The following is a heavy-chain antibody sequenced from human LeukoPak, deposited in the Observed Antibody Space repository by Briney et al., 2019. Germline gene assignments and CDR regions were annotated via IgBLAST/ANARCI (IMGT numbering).Heavy chain of an antibody. J-gene: IGHJ6*03. CDR1: GYTFTSYG. CDR3: ARDSAYDFWSGYPNYYYYYYMDV. CDR2: ISAYNGNT. D-gene: IGHD3-3*01. V-gene: IGHV1-18*01. Sequence: ASVKVSCKASGYTFTSYGISRVPHAPGQGREWMGWISAYNGNTNYAQKLQGRVTMTTDTSTSTAYMELRSLRSDDTAVYYCARDSAYDFWSGYPNYYYYYYMDVWGKGTTVTVSS.